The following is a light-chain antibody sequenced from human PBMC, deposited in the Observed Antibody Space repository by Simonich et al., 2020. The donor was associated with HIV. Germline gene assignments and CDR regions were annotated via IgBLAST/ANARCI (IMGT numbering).Light chain of an antibody. J-gene: IGLJ1*01. CDR1: RNYVGGYNH. CDR3: CSYAGSYTFYV. V-gene: IGLV2-11*01. Sequence: QSALTQPRSVSGSPGQSVTISCTGTRNYVGGYNHVSWYQQHPGKAPKLMIYSVGKRPSGVPDRFTGSKSGNTASLTISGLQAEDEADYYCCSYAGSYTFYVFGTGTKVTVL. CDR2: SVG.